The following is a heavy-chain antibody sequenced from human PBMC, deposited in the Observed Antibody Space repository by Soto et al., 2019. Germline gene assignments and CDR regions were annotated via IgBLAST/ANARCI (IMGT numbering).Heavy chain of an antibody. CDR2: ISGSGSST. J-gene: IGHJ4*02. Sequence: GGSLSLSCAASGFTFSSYAMSWVRQAPGKGLEWVSAISGSGSSTYYADSVKGRFTISRDNSKNTLYLQMNSLRAEDTAVYYCAQERAGWRQIWRHCLDNWGQGTPVTVSS. D-gene: IGHD5-18*01. CDR3: AQERAGWRQIWRHCLDN. CDR1: GFTFSSYA. V-gene: IGHV3-23*01.